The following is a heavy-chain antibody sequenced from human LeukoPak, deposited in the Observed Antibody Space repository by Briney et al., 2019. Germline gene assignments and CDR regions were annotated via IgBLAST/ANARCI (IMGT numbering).Heavy chain of an antibody. V-gene: IGHV1-2*06. D-gene: IGHD6-19*01. Sequence: ASVKVSCKASGYTFTGYYLHWVRQAPGQGLEWMGRINHNDGGTSYAQRFQGRVTLTRDTSISTAYMDLNRLTSDDTAVYYCARDGFSSNWCDYWGQGTLVTVSS. CDR2: INHNDGGT. CDR1: GYTFTGYY. CDR3: ARDGFSSNWCDY. J-gene: IGHJ4*02.